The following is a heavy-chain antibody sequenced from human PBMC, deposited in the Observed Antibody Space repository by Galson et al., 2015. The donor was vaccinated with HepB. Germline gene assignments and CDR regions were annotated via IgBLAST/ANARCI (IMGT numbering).Heavy chain of an antibody. CDR3: ARAIGSGWYGGGWFDP. J-gene: IGHJ5*02. Sequence: SVKVSCKASGGTFSSYAISWVRQAPGQGLEWMGGIIPILGIANYAQKFQGRVTITADKSTSTAYMELSSLRSEDTAVYYCARAIGSGWYGGGWFDPWGQGTLVTVSS. V-gene: IGHV1-69*10. CDR1: GGTFSSYA. CDR2: IIPILGIA. D-gene: IGHD6-19*01.